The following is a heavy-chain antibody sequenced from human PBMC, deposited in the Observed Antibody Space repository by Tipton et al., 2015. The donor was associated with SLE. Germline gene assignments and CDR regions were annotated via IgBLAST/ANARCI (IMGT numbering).Heavy chain of an antibody. CDR3: GEARSIATGGWLCH. J-gene: IGHJ4*02. CDR2: IWYDGSNK. CDR1: GFTFSSYG. D-gene: IGHD1-14*01. V-gene: IGHV3-33*06. Sequence: QLVQSGGGVVQPGRSLRLSCAASGFTFSSYGMHWVRQAPGKGLEWVAVIWYDGSNKYYADSVKGRFTISRDNSKNTLYLQMNSLGSRGTGVFFRGEARSIATGGWLCHLGQGTLGTLSS.